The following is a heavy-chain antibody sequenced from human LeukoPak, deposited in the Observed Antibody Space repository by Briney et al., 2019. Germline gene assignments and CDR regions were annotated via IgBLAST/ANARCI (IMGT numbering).Heavy chain of an antibody. CDR2: IRSNGGST. J-gene: IGHJ4*02. D-gene: IGHD4-17*01. CDR1: GFTFSIHA. V-gene: IGHV3-64D*06. Sequence: GGSLRLSCSASGFTFSIHAMHWVRQAPGTGLEYVSGIRSNGGSTYYADSVKGRFTISRDNSKNTLYLQMSRLRADDTAMFYCVKDQGSYGEGYFDYWGQGTLVTDSS. CDR3: VKDQGSYGEGYFDY.